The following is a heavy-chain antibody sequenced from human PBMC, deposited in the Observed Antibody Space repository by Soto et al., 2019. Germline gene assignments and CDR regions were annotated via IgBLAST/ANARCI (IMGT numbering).Heavy chain of an antibody. CDR1: GFTFGDYA. J-gene: IGHJ4*02. V-gene: IGHV3-49*04. CDR2: IRSKAYGGTT. D-gene: IGHD3-10*01. Sequence: GSLRLSCTASGFTFGDYAMSWVRQAPGKGLEWVGFIRSKAYGGTTEYAASVKGRFTISRDDSKSIAYLQMNSLKTEDTAVYYCTRVVLRWFGDYLAGCNYRGQRSRV. CDR3: TRVVLRWFGDYLAGCNY.